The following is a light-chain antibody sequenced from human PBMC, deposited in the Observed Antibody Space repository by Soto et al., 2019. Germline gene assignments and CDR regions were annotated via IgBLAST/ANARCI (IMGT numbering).Light chain of an antibody. V-gene: IGLV4-69*01. Sequence: QSVLTQSPSASASLGASVTLTCTRSSGHSNDAISSHQQQPEKGTPLQMKLNSDGSHTKGVGIPVRFSGSSSAAERYLTSSQPQYEAEADYNCQTCVTATHIFGAGTKVTVL. CDR2: LNSDGSH. CDR3: QTCVTATHI. CDR1: SGHSNDA. J-gene: IGLJ1*01.